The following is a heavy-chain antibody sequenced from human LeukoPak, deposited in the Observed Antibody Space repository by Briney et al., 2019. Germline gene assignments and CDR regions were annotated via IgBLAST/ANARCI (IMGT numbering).Heavy chain of an antibody. Sequence: GGSLRLSCAASGFTFSSYAMSWVRQAPGKGLEWVSAISGSGGSTYYADSVKGRFTVSRDNSKNTLYLQMNSLRAEDTAVYYCAKEPFKYYYDSSGPDYWGQGTLVTVSS. V-gene: IGHV3-23*01. CDR2: ISGSGGST. CDR3: AKEPFKYYYDSSGPDY. CDR1: GFTFSSYA. J-gene: IGHJ4*02. D-gene: IGHD3-22*01.